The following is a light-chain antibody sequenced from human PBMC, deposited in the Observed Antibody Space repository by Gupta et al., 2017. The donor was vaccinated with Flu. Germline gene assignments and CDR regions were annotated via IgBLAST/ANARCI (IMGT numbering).Light chain of an antibody. V-gene: IGLV6-57*01. CDR3: QGYESINGDVI. CDR2: ADS. CDR1: SGSIATNY. J-gene: IGLJ2*01. Sequence: NFMLTQPPPVSGSPGKTVPISCTRSSGSIATNYVQWYQQRPGSSPTTVIDADSQRLSGVPDRFSGAIDSSSNSASLTISGLKTEDEADYYCQGYESINGDVIFGGGTKLTVL.